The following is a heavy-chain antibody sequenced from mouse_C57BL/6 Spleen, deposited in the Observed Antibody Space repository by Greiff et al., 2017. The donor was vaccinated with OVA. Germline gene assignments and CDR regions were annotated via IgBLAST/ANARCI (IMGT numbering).Heavy chain of an antibody. J-gene: IGHJ3*01. CDR1: GYAFSSYW. CDR2: IYPGDGDT. CDR3: ARSQFITTAGFAY. D-gene: IGHD1-1*01. V-gene: IGHV1-80*01. Sequence: VQLQESGAELVKPGASVKISCKASGYAFSSYWMNWVKQRPGKGLEWIGQIYPGDGDTNYNGKFKGKATLTADKSSSTAYMQLSSLTSEDSAVYFCARSQFITTAGFAYWGQGTLVTVSA.